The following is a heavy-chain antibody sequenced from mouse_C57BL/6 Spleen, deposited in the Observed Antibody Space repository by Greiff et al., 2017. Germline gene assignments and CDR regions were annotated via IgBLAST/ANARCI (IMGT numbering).Heavy chain of an antibody. Sequence: VQLKQPGAELVRPGSSVKLSCKASGYTFTSYWMHWVKQRPIQGLEWIGNIYPSDSETHYNQKFKDKATLTVDKSSSTAYMQLSRLTSEDSAVYYCARKGSNYYYFDYWGQGTTLTVSS. J-gene: IGHJ2*01. D-gene: IGHD2-5*01. CDR2: IYPSDSET. CDR1: GYTFTSYW. CDR3: ARKGSNYYYFDY. V-gene: IGHV1-52*01.